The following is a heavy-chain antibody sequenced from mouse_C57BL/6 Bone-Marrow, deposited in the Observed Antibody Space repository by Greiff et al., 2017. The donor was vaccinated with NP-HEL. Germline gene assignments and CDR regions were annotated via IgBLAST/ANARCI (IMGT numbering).Heavy chain of an antibody. D-gene: IGHD2-2*01. V-gene: IGHV1-81*01. CDR1: GYTFTSYG. CDR2: IYPRSGNT. Sequence: QVQLQQSGAELARPGASVKLSCKASGYTFTSYGISWVKQRTGQGLEWIGEIYPRSGNTYYNEKFKGKATLTADKSSSTAYMELRSLTSEDSAVYFCAREGYGYDVGCYWGQGTTLTVSS. CDR3: AREGYGYDVGCY. J-gene: IGHJ2*01.